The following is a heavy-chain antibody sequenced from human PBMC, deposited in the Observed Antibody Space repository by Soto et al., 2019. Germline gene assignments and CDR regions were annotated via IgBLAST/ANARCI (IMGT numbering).Heavy chain of an antibody. D-gene: IGHD5-12*01. J-gene: IGHJ4*02. CDR2: ISSSSSYI. CDR1: GFTFSSYS. CDR3: ARMYSYSRYDLGMVDY. Sequence: EVQLVESGGGLVKPGGSLRVSCAASGFTFSSYSMNWVRQAPGNGLEWVSSISSSSSYIYYADSVKGRFTISRDNAKNSLYLQMNSLRAEDTAVYYCARMYSYSRYDLGMVDYWGQGTLVTVSS. V-gene: IGHV3-21*01.